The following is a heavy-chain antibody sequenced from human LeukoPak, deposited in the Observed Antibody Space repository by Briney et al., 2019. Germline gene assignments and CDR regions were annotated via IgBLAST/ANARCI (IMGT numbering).Heavy chain of an antibody. CDR1: GYTFTSYG. CDR3: ARRNYYDTFDI. J-gene: IGHJ3*02. V-gene: IGHV1-8*02. CDR2: MNPNSGNT. Sequence: GASVKVSCKASGYTFTSYGISWVRQAPGQGLEWMGWMNPNSGNTGYAQKFQGRVTMTRNTSISTAYMELSSLRSEDTAVYYCARRNYYDTFDIWGQGTMVTVSS. D-gene: IGHD3-10*01.